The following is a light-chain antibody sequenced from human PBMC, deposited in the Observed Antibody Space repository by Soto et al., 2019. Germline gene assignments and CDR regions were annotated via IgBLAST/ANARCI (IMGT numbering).Light chain of an antibody. J-gene: IGKJ1*01. V-gene: IGKV1-39*01. CDR2: LAS. CDR1: QSISNY. Sequence: DIQMTHSPSTLSGSVGDRVTITCRASQSISNYLNWYQQRPGKAPKLLIYLASSLSSGVPSKFSGSGSGTDFTLTISVLQPEDSATYYCQQTYKTPLTFGQGTKVDIK. CDR3: QQTYKTPLT.